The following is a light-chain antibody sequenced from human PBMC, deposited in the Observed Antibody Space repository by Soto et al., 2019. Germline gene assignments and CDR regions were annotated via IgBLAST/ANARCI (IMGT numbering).Light chain of an antibody. J-gene: IGKJ1*01. Sequence: DIQMTQSPSTLSASVGDRFSITCRASQSISNWLAWYQQKPGKVPKLLIYDASSLESGVPSRFSGSGSGTEFTLTISGLQPDDFATYYCQRYNSYSRTFGQGTKVDIK. V-gene: IGKV1-5*01. CDR1: QSISNW. CDR2: DAS. CDR3: QRYNSYSRT.